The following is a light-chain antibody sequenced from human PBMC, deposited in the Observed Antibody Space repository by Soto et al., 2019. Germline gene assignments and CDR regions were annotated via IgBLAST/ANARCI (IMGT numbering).Light chain of an antibody. CDR1: QSVCSY. V-gene: IGKV3-11*01. CDR2: DES. Sequence: EIVLTQSPATLSLSPGERATLSCRASQSVCSYLAWYQLKPGQAPRLLIYDESNRATGTPARFSGRGSGTAFTVTISPLGPGNFAVFYCQRGSNGFLSFAGGPKVEI. J-gene: IGKJ4*01. CDR3: QRGSNGFLS.